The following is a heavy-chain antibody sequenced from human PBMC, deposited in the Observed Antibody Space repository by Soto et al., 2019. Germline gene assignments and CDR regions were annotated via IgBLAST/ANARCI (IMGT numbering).Heavy chain of an antibody. J-gene: IGHJ4*02. V-gene: IGHV3-30-3*01. Sequence: GSLRLSCAVSGFAFSSYAMHWVRQAPGKGLEWVAAVSYDGSSNYSADSVKGRLTISRDNSKNTLYLQMNSLRAEDTAVYYCARDEIGWLQMNYFDYWGQGALVTVSS. D-gene: IGHD5-12*01. CDR1: GFAFSSYA. CDR2: VSYDGSSN. CDR3: ARDEIGWLQMNYFDY.